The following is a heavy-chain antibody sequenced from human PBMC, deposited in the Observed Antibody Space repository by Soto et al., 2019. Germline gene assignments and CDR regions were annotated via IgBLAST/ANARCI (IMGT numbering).Heavy chain of an antibody. CDR1: GRSFSGYY. D-gene: IGHD3-10*01. V-gene: IGHV4-34*01. CDR2: INHSGST. Sequence: SETLSLTCAVYGRSFSGYYWSWLRQPPGKGLEWIGEINHSGSTNYNPSLKSRVTISVDTSKNQFSLKLSSVTAADTAVYYCARGLRYYYGSGSYYYYYGMDVWGQGTTVT. J-gene: IGHJ6*02. CDR3: ARGLRYYYGSGSYYYYYGMDV.